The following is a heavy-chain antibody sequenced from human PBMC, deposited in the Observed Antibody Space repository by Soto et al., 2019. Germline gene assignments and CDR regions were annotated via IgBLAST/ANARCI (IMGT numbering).Heavy chain of an antibody. CDR3: ARVRRYSSSWYFPGFDY. J-gene: IGHJ4*02. CDR1: GFTFSSYE. D-gene: IGHD6-13*01. CDR2: ISSSGSTI. V-gene: IGHV3-48*03. Sequence: PGGSLRLSCAASGFTFSSYEMNWVRQAPGKGLEWVSYISSSGSTIYYADSVKGRLTISRDNAKNSLYLQMNSLRAEDTAVYYCARVRRYSSSWYFPGFDYWGQGTLVTVSS.